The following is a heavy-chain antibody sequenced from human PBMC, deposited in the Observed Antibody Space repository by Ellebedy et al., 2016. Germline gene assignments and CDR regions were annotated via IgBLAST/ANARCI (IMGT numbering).Heavy chain of an antibody. V-gene: IGHV3-33*08. J-gene: IGHJ4*02. D-gene: IGHD1-26*01. Sequence: GGSLRLSCAASGFTFSNYGLHWVRQAPGKGLEWVAVIWYDGSNKYYADSVKGRFTISRDNSKNTLYLQMNSLRAEDTAVYYCGRDRNSIVGATFYFDCWGQGTLVTVSS. CDR2: IWYDGSNK. CDR3: GRDRNSIVGATFYFDC. CDR1: GFTFSNYG.